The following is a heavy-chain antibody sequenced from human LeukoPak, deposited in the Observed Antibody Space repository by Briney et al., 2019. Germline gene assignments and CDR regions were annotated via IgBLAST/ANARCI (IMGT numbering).Heavy chain of an antibody. CDR3: ARDFRGSVDAFDI. Sequence: KPSETLPLTCTVSGGSISDYYWNWMRQPPGKGLEWIGYIYYSGRTNYNPSLKSRVSISVDTSKNQFSLKLSSVTAADTAVYYCARDFRGSVDAFDIWGQGTMVAVSS. V-gene: IGHV4-59*01. CDR2: IYYSGRT. CDR1: GGSISDYY. J-gene: IGHJ3*02.